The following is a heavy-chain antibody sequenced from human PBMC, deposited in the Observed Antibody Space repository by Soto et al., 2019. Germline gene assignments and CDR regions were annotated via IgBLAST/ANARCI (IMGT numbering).Heavy chain of an antibody. J-gene: IGHJ4*02. D-gene: IGHD5-12*01. CDR1: GFTFSSYA. Sequence: GGSLRLSCAASGFTFSSYAMSWVRQAPGKGLEWVSAISGSGGSTYYADSVKGRFTISRDNSKNTLYLQMNSLRAEDTAVYYCANKAPPAGGSGSFIDSRGLGTLVTVSS. V-gene: IGHV3-23*01. CDR2: ISGSGGST. CDR3: ANKAPPAGGSGSFIDS.